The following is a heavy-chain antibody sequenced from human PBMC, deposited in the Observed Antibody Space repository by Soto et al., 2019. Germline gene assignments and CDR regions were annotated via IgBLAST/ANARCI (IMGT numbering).Heavy chain of an antibody. CDR2: ISTDEVST. V-gene: IGHV3-74*01. Sequence: VGSLRLSCAASGFTLSNYWMHWVRQAPGKGLVWVSRISTDEVSTDYADSVKGRFTISRDNAKNTLYLQMNSLRVEDTAVYYCARGTQYFDYVWGTVPIDYWGQGALVTVSS. CDR1: GFTLSNYW. J-gene: IGHJ4*02. CDR3: ARGTQYFDYVWGTVPIDY. D-gene: IGHD3-16*01.